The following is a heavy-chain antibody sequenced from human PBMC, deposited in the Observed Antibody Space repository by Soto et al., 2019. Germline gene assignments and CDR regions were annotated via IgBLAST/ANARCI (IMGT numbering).Heavy chain of an antibody. J-gene: IGHJ5*02. CDR1: GFTFSAYN. CDR3: ARADYFDSSAYYFSGWFDP. D-gene: IGHD3-22*01. CDR2: ISSSSSSI. Sequence: GGSLRLSCAASGFTFSAYNMNWVRQAPGKGLEWVSSISSSSSSIYYADSVKGRFTISRDNAKTSLYLQMNSLRAEDTAVYYCARADYFDSSAYYFSGWFDPWGQGTLVTVSS. V-gene: IGHV3-21*01.